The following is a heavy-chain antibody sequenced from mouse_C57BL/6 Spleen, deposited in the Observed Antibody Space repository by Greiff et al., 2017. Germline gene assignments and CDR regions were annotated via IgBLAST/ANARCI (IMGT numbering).Heavy chain of an antibody. CDR2: ILPGSGST. CDR1: GYTFTGYW. V-gene: IGHV1-9*01. Sequence: QVQLQQSGAELMKPGASVKLSCKATGYTFTGYWIEWVKQRPGHGLEWIGEILPGSGSTNYNEKFKGKATFTADTSSNTAYMQLSSLTTEDSAIYYCARGEDYYGYDGGLPWFAYWGQGTLVTVSA. J-gene: IGHJ3*01. CDR3: ARGEDYYGYDGGLPWFAY. D-gene: IGHD2-2*01.